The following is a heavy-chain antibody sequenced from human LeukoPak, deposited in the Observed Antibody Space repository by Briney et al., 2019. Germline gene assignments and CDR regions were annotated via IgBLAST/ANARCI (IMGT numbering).Heavy chain of an antibody. Sequence: ASVKVSCKASGYTFTGYYIHWVRQAPGQGLEWMGWINPNSGGTNYAQKFQGRVTMTRDTSISTAYMELRSLRSDDTAVYYCARDSSGSYRIAFDKWGQGTMVTVSS. V-gene: IGHV1-2*02. CDR2: INPNSGGT. J-gene: IGHJ3*02. CDR1: GYTFTGYY. D-gene: IGHD1-26*01. CDR3: ARDSSGSYRIAFDK.